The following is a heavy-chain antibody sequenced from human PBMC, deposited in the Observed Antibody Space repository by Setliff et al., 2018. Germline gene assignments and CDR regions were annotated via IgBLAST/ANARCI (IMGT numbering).Heavy chain of an antibody. CDR2: IYYSGST. D-gene: IGHD4-17*01. V-gene: IGHV4-31*03. Sequence: PSETLSLTCSVSGGPIISTNFHHYWGWIRQSPGKGLEWIGYIYYSGSTYYNPSLKSRVTISVDTSKNQFSLKLSSVTAADTAVYYCARDPLTTNRRRAFDIWGQGTMVTVSS. J-gene: IGHJ3*02. CDR3: ARDPLTTNRRRAFDI. CDR1: GGPIISTNFHHY.